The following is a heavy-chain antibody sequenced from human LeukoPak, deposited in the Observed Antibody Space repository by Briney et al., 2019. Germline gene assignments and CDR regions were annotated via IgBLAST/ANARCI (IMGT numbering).Heavy chain of an antibody. Sequence: SGGSLRLSCAASRFTFSSYWMHWVRQAPGKGLVWVSRINSDGSNTGYADSVKGRFTISRDNAKNTLYLQMNSLSAEDTAVYYCARGAGSSWSGLIDYWGQGTLVTVSS. V-gene: IGHV3-74*01. D-gene: IGHD6-13*01. CDR1: RFTFSSYW. J-gene: IGHJ4*02. CDR3: ARGAGSSWSGLIDY. CDR2: INSDGSNT.